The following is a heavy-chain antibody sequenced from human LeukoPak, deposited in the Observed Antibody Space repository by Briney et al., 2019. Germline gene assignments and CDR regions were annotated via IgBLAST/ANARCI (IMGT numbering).Heavy chain of an antibody. CDR2: LYYSGST. Sequence: SETLSLTCTVSGGSISSSTFYWGWIRQPPGKGLEWIGSLYYSGSTYYNPSLKSRVTISVDTSKNQFSLKLSSVTAADTAVYSCARAGYYYDSKRKFDPWGQGTLVTVSS. J-gene: IGHJ5*02. V-gene: IGHV4-39*01. D-gene: IGHD3-22*01. CDR1: GGSISSSTFY. CDR3: ARAGYYYDSKRKFDP.